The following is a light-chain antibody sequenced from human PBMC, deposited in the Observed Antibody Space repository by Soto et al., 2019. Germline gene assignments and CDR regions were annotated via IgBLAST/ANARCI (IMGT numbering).Light chain of an antibody. J-gene: IGLJ2*01. CDR2: EVS. Sequence: QSALTQPPSVSGSPGQSVTISCTGTSSDVGGYNSVSWYQQHPGKVPRLMIYEVSKRPSGVPDRFSGSKSVNTASLTVSGLQAEDEADYYCSSYAGSNNLVFGGGTKLTVL. CDR1: SSDVGGYNS. CDR3: SSYAGSNNLV. V-gene: IGLV2-8*01.